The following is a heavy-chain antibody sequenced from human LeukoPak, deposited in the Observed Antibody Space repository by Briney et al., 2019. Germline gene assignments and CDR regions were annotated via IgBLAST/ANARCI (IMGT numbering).Heavy chain of an antibody. CDR1: GFTFSSYG. J-gene: IGHJ4*02. CDR3: VRDWGYDSSGYWQKYFDS. D-gene: IGHD3-22*01. V-gene: IGHV3-30*02. Sequence: GGSLRLSCAASGFTFSSYGMHWVRQAPGKGLEWVAFIRYDGFNKYYADSVKGRFTISRDNSKNTLYLQMNSLRAEDTAVYYCVRDWGYDSSGYWQKYFDSWGQGTLVTVSS. CDR2: IRYDGFNK.